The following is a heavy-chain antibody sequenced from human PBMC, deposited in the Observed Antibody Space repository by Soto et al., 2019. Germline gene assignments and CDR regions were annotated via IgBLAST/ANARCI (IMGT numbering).Heavy chain of an antibody. CDR3: ARHFWDMAALNDDYGMDV. D-gene: IGHD6-6*01. J-gene: IGHJ6*02. CDR1: GGTFSSYA. CDR2: IIPIFGTA. Sequence: QVQLVQSGAEVKKPGSSVKVSCKASGGTFSSYAISWVRQAPGQGLEWMGGIIPIFGTANYAQKFQGRVTITADEATSKAYMELCSLRSEDTAGYYCARHFWDMAALNDDYGMDVWGQGTTVTVSS. V-gene: IGHV1-69*01.